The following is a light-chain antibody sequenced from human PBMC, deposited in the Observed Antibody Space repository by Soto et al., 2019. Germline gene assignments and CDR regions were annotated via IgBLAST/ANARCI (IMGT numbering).Light chain of an antibody. CDR3: QQYCASPRT. CDR2: DTS. CDR1: QSLSSSY. V-gene: IGKV3-20*01. J-gene: IGKJ4*01. Sequence: EIVLTQSPGTLALSPGEGATLSCRASQSLSSSYLAWYQQKAGQAPRVLIYDTSFRATGIPDRFRGSGSGTDFTLTISRLEPEDFAVYYCQQYCASPRTFGGGTKVEIK.